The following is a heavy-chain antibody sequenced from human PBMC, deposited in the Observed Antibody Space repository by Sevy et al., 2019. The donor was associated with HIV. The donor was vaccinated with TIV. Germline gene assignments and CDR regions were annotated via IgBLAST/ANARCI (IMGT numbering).Heavy chain of an antibody. V-gene: IGHV3-23*01. CDR3: AKDGVVDITIFGLNIRHYWYFDV. CDR1: GFGFDTYA. Sequence: GGSLRLSCAASGFGFDTYAMSWVRQAPGKGLELVSTINGNGRATYYADSVKDRFTISRDNSKKTLSLQMNSLRAEDTATYYCAKDGVVDITIFGLNIRHYWYFDVWGRGTLVTVSS. D-gene: IGHD3-3*01. CDR2: INGNGRAT. J-gene: IGHJ2*01.